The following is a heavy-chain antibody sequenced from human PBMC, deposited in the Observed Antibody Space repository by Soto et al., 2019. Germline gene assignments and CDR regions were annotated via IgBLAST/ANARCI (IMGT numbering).Heavy chain of an antibody. V-gene: IGHV3-21*01. CDR3: ARNREYSGYDGAFDI. CDR1: GFTFSRYS. Sequence: PXXSLRLSCAACGFTFSRYSMHWVPQAPGKGLEWVSSISSSSSYIYYADAVKGRFTISRDNAKNSLYLQMNSLRAEDTAVYYCARNREYSGYDGAFDIWGQGTMVTVSS. J-gene: IGHJ3*02. CDR2: ISSSSSYI. D-gene: IGHD5-12*01.